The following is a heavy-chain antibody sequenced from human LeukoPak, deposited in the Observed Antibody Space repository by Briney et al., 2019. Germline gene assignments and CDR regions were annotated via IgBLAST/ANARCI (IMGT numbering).Heavy chain of an antibody. CDR3: ARADPVRYFDY. J-gene: IGHJ4*02. Sequence: SETLSLTCTVSGGSVSSGSYYWSWIRQPPGKGLEWIGYIYYSGSTNYNPSLKSRVTISVDTSKNQFSLKLSSVTAADTAVYYCARADPVRYFDYWDQGTLVTVSS. V-gene: IGHV4-61*01. CDR1: GGSVSSGSYY. CDR2: IYYSGST.